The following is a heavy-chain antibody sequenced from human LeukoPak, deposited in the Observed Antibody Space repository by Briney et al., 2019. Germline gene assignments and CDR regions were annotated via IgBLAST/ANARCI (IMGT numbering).Heavy chain of an antibody. CDR2: IYTSGST. CDR3: ARDRPWYSGSYYYYYYMDV. CDR1: GGSISSGSYY. V-gene: IGHV4-61*02. D-gene: IGHD1-26*01. J-gene: IGHJ6*03. Sequence: PSETLSLTCTVSGGSISSGSYYWSWIRQPAGRGLEWIGRIYTSGSTNYNPSLKSRVTISVDTSKNQFSLKLSSVTAADTAVYYCARDRPWYSGSYYYYYYMDVWGKGTTVTISS.